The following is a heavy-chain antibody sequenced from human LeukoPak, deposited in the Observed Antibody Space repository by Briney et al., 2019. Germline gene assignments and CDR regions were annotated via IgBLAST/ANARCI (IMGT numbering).Heavy chain of an antibody. CDR3: ARHNGYSSSWYRLGSWFDP. V-gene: IGHV4-4*09. Sequence: PSETLSLTCTVSGGSISSYYWSWIRQSPGKGLEWIGYIYTSGSTNYNPSLKSRVTISVDTSKNQFSLKLSSVTAADTAVYYCARHNGYSSSWYRLGSWFDPWGQGTLVTVSS. D-gene: IGHD6-13*01. CDR1: GGSISSYY. J-gene: IGHJ5*02. CDR2: IYTSGST.